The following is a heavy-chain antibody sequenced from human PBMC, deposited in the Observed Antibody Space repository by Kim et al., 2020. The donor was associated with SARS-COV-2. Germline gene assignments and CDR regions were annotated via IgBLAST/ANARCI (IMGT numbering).Heavy chain of an antibody. Sequence: KGRFTISRDNSKNTLYLQMNSLRAEDTAVYYCAKAPPAHCGGDCYSGCDYWGQGTLVTVSS. D-gene: IGHD2-21*01. V-gene: IGHV3-30*02. CDR3: AKAPPAHCGGDCYSGCDY. J-gene: IGHJ4*02.